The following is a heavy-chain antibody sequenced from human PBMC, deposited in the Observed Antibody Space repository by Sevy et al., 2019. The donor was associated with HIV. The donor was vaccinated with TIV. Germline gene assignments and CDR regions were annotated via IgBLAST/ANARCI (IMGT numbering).Heavy chain of an antibody. V-gene: IGHV3-53*01. CDR3: ARVLGRDSGYGMDV. CDR2: TYSGGRT. CDR1: GFIVNSNY. Sequence: GGSLRLSCAASGFIVNSNYMSWVRQAPGKGLEWVSVTYSGGRTYTADSVKGRFTISRDNSKNTQYLQMNSLGAEDTAVYYCARVLGRDSGYGMDVWGQGTTVTVSS. J-gene: IGHJ6*02. D-gene: IGHD2-21*02.